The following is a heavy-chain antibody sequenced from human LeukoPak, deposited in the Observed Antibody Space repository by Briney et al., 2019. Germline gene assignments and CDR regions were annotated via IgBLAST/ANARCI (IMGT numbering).Heavy chain of an antibody. CDR2: IYYSGST. D-gene: IGHD2-2*01. Sequence: SETLSLTRTLSDGALSSYYWSWIRQSPGKERGCIGYIYYSGSTNYDPSLKSRVTISVDTSKNQFSLKLSSVTAADTAVYYCARGYCRGTSCNRYTFDMWGQGTMVTVS. J-gene: IGHJ3*02. CDR1: DGALSSYY. V-gene: IGHV4-59*01. CDR3: ARGYCRGTSCNRYTFDM.